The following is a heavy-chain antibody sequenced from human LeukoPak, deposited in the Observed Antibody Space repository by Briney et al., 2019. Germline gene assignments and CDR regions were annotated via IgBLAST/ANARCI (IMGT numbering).Heavy chain of an antibody. J-gene: IGHJ4*02. D-gene: IGHD5-18*01. Sequence: PGGSLRLSCAASGFTFDDYAMHWVRQAPGKGLEWVSGISWNSGSIGYADPVKGRFTISRDNAKNSLYLQMNSLRAEDTALYYCAKGAAMARGYFDYWGQGTLVTVSS. CDR2: ISWNSGSI. CDR1: GFTFDDYA. V-gene: IGHV3-9*01. CDR3: AKGAAMARGYFDY.